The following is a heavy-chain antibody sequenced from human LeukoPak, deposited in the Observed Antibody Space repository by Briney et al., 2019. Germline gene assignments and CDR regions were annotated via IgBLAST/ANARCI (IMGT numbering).Heavy chain of an antibody. D-gene: IGHD4-17*01. Sequence: SETLSLTCTVSGYPISSGYYWGWIRQPPGKGLEWIGSIYHSGSTYYNPALKSRVTISVDTSKNQFSLKLSSVTAADTAVYYCARVNGDFYYYYYYMGVWGKGTTVTVSS. CDR2: IYHSGST. J-gene: IGHJ6*03. CDR1: GYPISSGYY. V-gene: IGHV4-38-2*02. CDR3: ARVNGDFYYYYYYMGV.